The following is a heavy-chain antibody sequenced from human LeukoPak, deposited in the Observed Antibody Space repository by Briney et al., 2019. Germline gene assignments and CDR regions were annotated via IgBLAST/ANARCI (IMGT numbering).Heavy chain of an antibody. CDR1: GFTFSSYV. CDR2: ISGSGGST. CDR3: AKADRMIVVVITQFDY. Sequence: GGSLRLSCAASGFTFSSYVMSWVRQAPGKGLEWVSAISGSGGSTYYADSVKGRFTISRDNSKNTLYLQMNSLRAEDTAVYYCAKADRMIVVVITQFDYWGQGTLVTVSS. J-gene: IGHJ4*02. V-gene: IGHV3-23*01. D-gene: IGHD3-22*01.